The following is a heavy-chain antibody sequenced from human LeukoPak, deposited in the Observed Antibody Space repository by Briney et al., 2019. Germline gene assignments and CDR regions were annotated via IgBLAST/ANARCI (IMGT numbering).Heavy chain of an antibody. CDR1: GFTFTFYW. CDR3: VWMSLPAG. J-gene: IGHJ4*02. V-gene: IGHV3-74*01. D-gene: IGHD3-3*01. Sequence: GGSLRLSCAASGFTFTFYWMSWVRHAPGKGLVWVSRINSDGSTTNYADSVKGRFTISRDNAKNTLYLQMNSLRAEDTAVYYCVWMSLPAGWGQGTLVTVSS. CDR2: INSDGSTT.